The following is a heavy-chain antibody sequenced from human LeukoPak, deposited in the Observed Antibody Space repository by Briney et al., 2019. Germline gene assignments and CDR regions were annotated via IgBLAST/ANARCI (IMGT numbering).Heavy chain of an antibody. CDR1: GFTFSNAW. D-gene: IGHD6-19*01. CDR2: IKSKTDGGTT. Sequence: SGGSLRLSCAASGFTFSNAWMSWVRQAPGKGLEWVGRIKSKTDGGTTDYAAPVKGRFTISRDDSKSTLYLQMNSLKTEDTAVYYCTTVGYSSGWYHFDYWGQGTLVTVSS. CDR3: TTVGYSSGWYHFDY. J-gene: IGHJ4*02. V-gene: IGHV3-15*01.